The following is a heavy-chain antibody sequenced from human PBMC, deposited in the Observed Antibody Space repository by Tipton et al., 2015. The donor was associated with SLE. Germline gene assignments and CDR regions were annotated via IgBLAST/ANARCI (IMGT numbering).Heavy chain of an antibody. J-gene: IGHJ3*02. CDR3: AREWGDAFDI. D-gene: IGHD3-16*01. Sequence: LRLSCNVSGGSISSSSYYWGWIRQPPGKGLEWIGYIYYSGSTNYNPSLKSRVTISVDTSKNQFSLKLSSVTAADTAVYYCAREWGDAFDIWGQGTMVTVSS. CDR1: GGSISSSSYY. V-gene: IGHV4-61*01. CDR2: IYYSGST.